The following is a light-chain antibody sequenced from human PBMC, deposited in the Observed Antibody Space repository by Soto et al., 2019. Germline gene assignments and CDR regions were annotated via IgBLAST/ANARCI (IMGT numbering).Light chain of an antibody. V-gene: IGLV1-47*02. CDR2: SDN. Sequence: QSVLTQPPSASGTPGQRVTIPRSGSTSNVGSNYVHCYQQLPGTAPKFIIHSDNQRPSGVPERFAGSKSGTSASLAISGVRTEDEADYYCATWDDRLSAAVFGGGTQLTVL. J-gene: IGLJ2*01. CDR1: TSNVGSNY. CDR3: ATWDDRLSAAV.